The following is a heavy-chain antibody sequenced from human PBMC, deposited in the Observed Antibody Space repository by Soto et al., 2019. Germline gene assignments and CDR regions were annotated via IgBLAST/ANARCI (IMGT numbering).Heavy chain of an antibody. J-gene: IGHJ5*02. Sequence: EVQLLESGGDVVRPGGSLRLSCAASGFTFSSYAMGWVRQAPGKGLEWVAGVSRAGTYTFYAASVRGRFSISRDNSRDTVDLYLNALRGDDTAVYLCGKYIVTEDLGESWGQGTLVSVSS. V-gene: IGHV3-23*01. CDR1: GFTFSSYA. CDR3: GKYIVTEDLGES. D-gene: IGHD3-16*01. CDR2: VSRAGTYT.